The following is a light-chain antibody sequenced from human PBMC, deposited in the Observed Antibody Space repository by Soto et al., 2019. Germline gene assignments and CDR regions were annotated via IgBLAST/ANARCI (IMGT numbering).Light chain of an antibody. CDR3: KSYDSSLSGVV. Sequence: QSVLTQPPSVSGAPGQRVTISCTGSSSNIGAGYDVHWYQQLPGTAPKLLIYGNSNRPSGVPDRFSGSKSGTSASLAITGLQAEDEADYYCKSYDSSLSGVVFGGETKQTV. V-gene: IGLV1-40*01. CDR1: SSNIGAGYD. J-gene: IGLJ2*01. CDR2: GNS.